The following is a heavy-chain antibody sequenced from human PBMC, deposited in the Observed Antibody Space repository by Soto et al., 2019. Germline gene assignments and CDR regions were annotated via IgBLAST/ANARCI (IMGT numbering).Heavy chain of an antibody. Sequence: VGSLRLSCASSVFSFSEYSMTCVRHSPGKGLQWVSAISGDTATTHYADSVKGRFTISRDNSRDTLYLQMNSLRVEDTAIYYCAKPLLKWMLKGSGVDVWGQRTTVSVSS. D-gene: IGHD2-8*01. CDR3: AKPLLKWMLKGSGVDV. CDR1: VFSFSEYS. J-gene: IGHJ6*01. CDR2: ISGDTATT. V-gene: IGHV3-23*01.